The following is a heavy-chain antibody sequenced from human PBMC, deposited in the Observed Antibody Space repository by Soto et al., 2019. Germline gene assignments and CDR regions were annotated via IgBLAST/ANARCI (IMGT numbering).Heavy chain of an antibody. Sequence: QVQLVQSGAEVKKPGASVKVSCKASGYTFTGYYMHWVRQAPGQGLEWMGWINPNSGDANYAQKFQGRVTMTRDTSISTAYMELSRLRSDDTAVYYCARGPDYYYYGMDVWGQGTTVTVSS. CDR1: GYTFTGYY. CDR3: ARGPDYYYYGMDV. V-gene: IGHV1-2*02. CDR2: INPNSGDA. J-gene: IGHJ6*02.